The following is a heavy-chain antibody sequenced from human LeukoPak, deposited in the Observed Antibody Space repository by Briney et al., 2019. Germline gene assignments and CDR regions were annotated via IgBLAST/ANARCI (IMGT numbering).Heavy chain of an antibody. Sequence: ASVKVSCKASGYTFTGYYMHWVRQAPGQGLEWMGWMNPNSGNTGYAQKFQGRVTMTRNASISTAYMELSSLRSEDTAVYYCARYRRGNVIVPAADWYFDLWGRGTLVTVSS. CDR3: ARYRRGNVIVPAADWYFDL. CDR2: MNPNSGNT. CDR1: GYTFTGYY. D-gene: IGHD2-2*01. V-gene: IGHV1-8*02. J-gene: IGHJ2*01.